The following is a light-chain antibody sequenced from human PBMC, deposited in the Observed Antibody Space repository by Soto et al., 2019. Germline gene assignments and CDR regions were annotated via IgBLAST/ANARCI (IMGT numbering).Light chain of an antibody. CDR2: AAS. V-gene: IGKV1-8*01. CDR1: QGISSY. J-gene: IGKJ1*01. Sequence: AIRMTQSPSSLSASTGDRVTITCRASQGISSYLAWYQQKPGKAPKLLIYAASTLQSGVPSRFSGSGSGTDFTLTTSCLHSEDFATYYCQQYYSYPLTFGQGTKVEIK. CDR3: QQYYSYPLT.